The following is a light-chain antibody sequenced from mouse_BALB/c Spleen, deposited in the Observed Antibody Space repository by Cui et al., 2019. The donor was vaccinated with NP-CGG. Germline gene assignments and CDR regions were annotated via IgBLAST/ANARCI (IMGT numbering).Light chain of an antibody. CDR2: GTN. CDR1: TGAVTTSNY. Sequence: QAVVTQESALTTSPGETVTLTCRSSTGAVTTSNYANWVQEGPDHLFTGLIGGTNNRAPGVPARFSGSLIGDKAALTITGAQTEDEAIYFCALWYSNHWVFGGGTKLTVL. V-gene: IGLV1*01. CDR3: ALWYSNHWV. J-gene: IGLJ1*01.